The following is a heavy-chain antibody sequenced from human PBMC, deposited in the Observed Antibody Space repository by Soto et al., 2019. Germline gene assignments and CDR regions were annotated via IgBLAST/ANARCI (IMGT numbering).Heavy chain of an antibody. V-gene: IGHV4-59*08. D-gene: IGHD3-10*01. CDR2: VHHSWGS. CDR3: ARQGFGPLHGLVDV. J-gene: IGHJ6*02. Sequence: QVQLQESGPGLVKPSETLSLSCTVSGGSISSYYWSWFRQSPGKRMEWIGYVHHSWGSSYNPSLQSRVAISLDPSKSQFSLKVTSVTATDPAVYYCARQGFGPLHGLVDVWGQGNTVTVSS. CDR1: GGSISSYY.